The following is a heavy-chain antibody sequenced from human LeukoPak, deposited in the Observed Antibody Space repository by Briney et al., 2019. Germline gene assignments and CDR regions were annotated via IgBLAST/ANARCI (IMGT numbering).Heavy chain of an antibody. CDR1: GYGFTSYD. D-gene: IGHD4-17*01. CDR2: INPNSGTT. J-gene: IGHJ3*02. CDR3: ARQGTEYGDYVRKSVFDI. Sequence: SVKLSCKASGYGFTSYDINWVRQATGQGLEWMGWINPNSGTTGYAQNFQGRVTMTRNTSIRTAYMELSSLRSEDTAVYYCARQGTEYGDYVRKSVFDIWGQGTMVTVSS. V-gene: IGHV1-8*01.